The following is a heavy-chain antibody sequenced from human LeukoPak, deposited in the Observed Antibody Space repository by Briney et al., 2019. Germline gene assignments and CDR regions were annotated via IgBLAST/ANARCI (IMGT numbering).Heavy chain of an antibody. CDR2: IYYSGST. Sequence: SETLSLTCTVSGGSISSGGYYWSWIRQHPGKGLEWIGYIYYSGSTYYNPSLKSRVTISVDTPKNQFSLKLSSVTAADTAVYYCAREFYMVRGVSSLFDPWGQGTLVTVSS. D-gene: IGHD3-10*01. CDR1: GGSISSGGYY. J-gene: IGHJ5*02. CDR3: AREFYMVRGVSSLFDP. V-gene: IGHV4-31*03.